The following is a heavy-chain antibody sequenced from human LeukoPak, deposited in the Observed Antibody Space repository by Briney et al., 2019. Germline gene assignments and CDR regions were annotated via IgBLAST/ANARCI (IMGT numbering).Heavy chain of an antibody. CDR2: IRYDGSNK. V-gene: IGHV3-30*02. J-gene: IGHJ6*03. CDR1: GFTFSSYG. CDR3: ARALYSSGWYYYYYMDV. D-gene: IGHD6-19*01. Sequence: GGSLRLSCAASGFTFSSYGMHWVRQAPGKGLEWVAFIRYDGSNKYYADSVKGRFTISRDNAKNSLYLQMNSLRAEDTALYYCARALYSSGWYYYYYMDVWGKGTTVTVSS.